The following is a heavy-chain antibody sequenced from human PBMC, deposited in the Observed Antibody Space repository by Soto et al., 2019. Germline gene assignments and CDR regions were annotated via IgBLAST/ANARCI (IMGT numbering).Heavy chain of an antibody. CDR1: GGSIRNGDYY. V-gene: IGHV4-30-4*01. CDR3: VKVNVVGAAYYFEY. D-gene: IGHD1-26*01. J-gene: IGHJ4*02. Sequence: QVQLQEWGPGLVKPSQTLSLTCTVSGGSIRNGDYYWGWIRQPPGKGLEWIGYVYYSGTTYSHPSLKSRVTISGDTSENEFSRWLRSVTAADTAVDYCVKVNVVGAAYYFEYWGPGTLVNVPS. CDR2: VYYSGTT.